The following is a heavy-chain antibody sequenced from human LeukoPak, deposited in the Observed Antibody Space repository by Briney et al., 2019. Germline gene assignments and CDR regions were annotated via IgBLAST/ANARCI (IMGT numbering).Heavy chain of an antibody. V-gene: IGHV3-74*01. CDR1: GFTFSSYW. J-gene: IGHJ5*02. CDR3: ERAGSSSWYSNRFDP. D-gene: IGHD6-13*01. CDR2: INSDGSST. Sequence: GGSLRLSCAASGFTFSSYWMHWVRQAPGKGLVWVSRINSDGSSTSYADSVKGRFTISRDNAKNTLYLQMNSLRAEDTAVYYCERAGSSSWYSNRFDPWGQGTLVTVSS.